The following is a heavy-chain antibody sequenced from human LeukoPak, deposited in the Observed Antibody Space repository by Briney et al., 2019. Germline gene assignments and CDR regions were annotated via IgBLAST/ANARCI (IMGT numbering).Heavy chain of an antibody. CDR1: GGSFSGYY. D-gene: IGHD3-10*01. J-gene: IGHJ5*02. V-gene: IGHV4-34*01. CDR2: INHSGRT. Sequence: SETLSLTCAVYGGSFSGYYWSWIRQPPGKGLEWIVEINHSGRTNYNPSLKSRVTISVDTSKNQFSLKLSSVTAAETAVYYCARVSRLYGSAPPWGQGTLVTVSS. CDR3: ARVSRLYGSAPP.